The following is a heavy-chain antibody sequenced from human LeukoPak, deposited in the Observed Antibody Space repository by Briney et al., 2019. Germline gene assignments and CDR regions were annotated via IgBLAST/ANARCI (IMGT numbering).Heavy chain of an antibody. V-gene: IGHV4-59*01. CDR2: IYYSGST. D-gene: IGHD6-13*01. J-gene: IGHJ4*02. CDR1: GFTFSDYY. CDR3: ARARGYSSSLLFDY. Sequence: GSLRLSCAASGFTFSDYYMSWIRQPPGKGLEWIGYIYYSGSTNYNPSLKSRVTISVDTSKNQFSLKLSSVTAADTAVYYCARARGYSSSLLFDYWGQGTLVTVSS.